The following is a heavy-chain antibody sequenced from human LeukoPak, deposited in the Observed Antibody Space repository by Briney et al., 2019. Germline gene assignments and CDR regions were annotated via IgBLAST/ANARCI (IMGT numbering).Heavy chain of an antibody. CDR3: TGDRSVRYAFDI. Sequence: PGGSLRLSCAASGFTFDDYGMSWVRQAPGKGLEWVSGINWNGGSTGYADSVKGRFTISRDNARNSLFLELSSLRPEDTAVYYCTGDRSVRYAFDIWGQGSLVTVSS. V-gene: IGHV3-20*04. J-gene: IGHJ3*02. CDR1: GFTFDDYG. CDR2: INWNGGST. D-gene: IGHD3-10*01.